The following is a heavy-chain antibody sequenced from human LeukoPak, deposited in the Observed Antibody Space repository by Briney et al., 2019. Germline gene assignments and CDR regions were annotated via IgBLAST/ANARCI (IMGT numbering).Heavy chain of an antibody. D-gene: IGHD3-10*01. CDR2: QSSDGHNT. CDR3: ATDWTLRGVPTFFDP. CDR1: GFTIENHV. J-gene: IGHJ5*02. Sequence: GRSLRLSCEASGFTIENHVMTWVRQAPGKGPEWVASQSSDGHNTYYSESVRGRFAISRDNSKNTVFLQMNSLRVEDTAIYYCATDWTLRGVPTFFDPWGQGTVVSVPS. V-gene: IGHV3-23*01.